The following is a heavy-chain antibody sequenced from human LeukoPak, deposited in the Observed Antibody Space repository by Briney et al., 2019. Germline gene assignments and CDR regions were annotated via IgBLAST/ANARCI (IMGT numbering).Heavy chain of an antibody. CDR1: GFTFSSFC. Sequence: TGRSLSLLRAASGFTFSSFCMHCVSQVPGGGLVCVSRINKDGSSITYAESVKGRFTISRDNAKNTLYLQMNSLRAEDTSVYYCARGYTYGSIDYWGQGTLVTVSS. V-gene: IGHV3-74*03. D-gene: IGHD5-18*01. CDR2: INKDGSSI. J-gene: IGHJ4*02. CDR3: ARGYTYGSIDY.